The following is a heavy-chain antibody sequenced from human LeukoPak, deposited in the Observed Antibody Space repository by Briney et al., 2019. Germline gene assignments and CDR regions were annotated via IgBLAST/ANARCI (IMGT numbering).Heavy chain of an antibody. CDR1: GFTFSSYW. V-gene: IGHV3-74*01. CDR2: INSDGSST. D-gene: IGHD3-3*01. Sequence: GGSLRLSCAASGFTFSSYWMHWVRQAPGKGLVWVSRINSDGSSTSYADSVKGRFTISRDNAKNTLHLQMNSLRAEDTAVYYCARHPDYDFWSGFDYWGQGTLVTVSS. J-gene: IGHJ4*02. CDR3: ARHPDYDFWSGFDY.